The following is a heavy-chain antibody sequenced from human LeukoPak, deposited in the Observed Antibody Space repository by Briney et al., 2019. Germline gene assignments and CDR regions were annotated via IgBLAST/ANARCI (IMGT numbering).Heavy chain of an antibody. V-gene: IGHV4-39*01. CDR1: GASVSGSNYY. CDR3: AKSGGYGLIDY. D-gene: IGHD1-26*01. CDR2: IYSSGST. Sequence: PSETLSLTCAVSGASVSGSNYYWGWIRQPPGKGLEWIGNIYSSGSTYYNASLQSRVTIAIDTPKNQFSLRLNSVTAADTAMYFCAKSGGYGLIDYWGQGTRVIVSS. J-gene: IGHJ4*02.